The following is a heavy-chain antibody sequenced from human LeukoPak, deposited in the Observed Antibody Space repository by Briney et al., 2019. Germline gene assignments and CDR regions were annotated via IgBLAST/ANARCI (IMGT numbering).Heavy chain of an antibody. CDR1: GYTFTSYD. J-gene: IGHJ5*02. D-gene: IGHD4-11*01. CDR2: MNPNSGNT. V-gene: IGHV1-8*03. CDR3: AREYSNYVLGTPANWFDP. Sequence: ASVKVSCMASGYTFTSYDINWVRQATGQGLEWMGWMNPNSGNTGYAQKFQGGVTITRNTSISTAYMELSSLRSEDTAVYYCAREYSNYVLGTPANWFDPWGQGTLVTVSS.